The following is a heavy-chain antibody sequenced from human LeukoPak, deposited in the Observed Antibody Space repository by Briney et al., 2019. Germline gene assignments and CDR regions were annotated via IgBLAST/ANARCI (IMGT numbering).Heavy chain of an antibody. J-gene: IGHJ4*02. CDR2: IYYGGGT. D-gene: IGHD6-13*01. Sequence: SETLSLTCTVSGASFSSSTYYWGWIRQPPRKGLEWIGIIYYGGGTYYNPSLKSRVTMSVDTSQKQFCLKLCAVTAADTAVYYCARHAGGIAAAGTRPFDYWGQGTLVTVSS. CDR1: GASFSSSTYY. V-gene: IGHV4-39*01. CDR3: ARHAGGIAAAGTRPFDY.